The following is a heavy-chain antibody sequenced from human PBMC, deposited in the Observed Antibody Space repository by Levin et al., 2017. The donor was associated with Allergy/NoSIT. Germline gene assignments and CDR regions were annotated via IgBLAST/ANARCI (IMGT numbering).Heavy chain of an antibody. J-gene: IGHJ5*02. V-gene: IGHV4-4*02. CDR3: ARVGVGSSWYPTDNWFDP. D-gene: IGHD6-13*01. CDR1: GGSISSSNW. Sequence: PSETLSLTCAVSGGSISSSNWWSWVRQPPGKGLEWIGEIYHSGSTNYNPSLKSRVTISVDKSKNQFSLKLSSVTAAATAVYYCARVGVGSSWYPTDNWFDPWGQGTLVTVSS. CDR2: IYHSGST.